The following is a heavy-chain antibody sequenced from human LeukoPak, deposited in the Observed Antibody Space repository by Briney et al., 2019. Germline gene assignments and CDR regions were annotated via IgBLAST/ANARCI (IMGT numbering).Heavy chain of an antibody. CDR2: ISGSGGST. Sequence: GGSLRLSCAASGFTFSSYAMSWARQAPGKGLEWVSAISGSGGSTYYADSVKGRFTISRDNSKNTLYLQMNSLRAEDTAVYYCAKAGSGSYTFDYWGQGTLVTVSS. D-gene: IGHD1-26*01. CDR1: GFTFSSYA. CDR3: AKAGSGSYTFDY. V-gene: IGHV3-23*01. J-gene: IGHJ4*02.